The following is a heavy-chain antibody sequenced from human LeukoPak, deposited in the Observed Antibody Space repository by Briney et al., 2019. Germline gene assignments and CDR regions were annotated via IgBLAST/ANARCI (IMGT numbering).Heavy chain of an antibody. CDR1: GGSFSGYY. CDR2: INHSGGT. CDR3: ARPLLSYSGSYYFDY. Sequence: SETLSLTCAVYGGSFSGYYWSWIRQPPGKGLEWIGEINHSGGTNYNPSLKSRVTISVDTSKNQFSLKLSSVTAADTAVYYCARPLLSYSGSYYFDYWGQGTLVTVSS. D-gene: IGHD1-26*01. J-gene: IGHJ4*02. V-gene: IGHV4-34*01.